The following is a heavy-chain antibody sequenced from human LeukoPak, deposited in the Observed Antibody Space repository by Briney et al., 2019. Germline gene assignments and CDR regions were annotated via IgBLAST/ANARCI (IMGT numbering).Heavy chain of an antibody. CDR1: GFTFSNYW. Sequence: GGSLRLSCAASGFTFSNYWMSWVRQAPGKGLEWVANVKEDGSEKYYVDSVKGRFTISRDHAENSLYLQMNSLRAEDTAVYYCARVGNLYFYYHMDVWGKGTTVTVSS. D-gene: IGHD1-7*01. V-gene: IGHV3-7*01. CDR3: ARVGNLYFYYHMDV. J-gene: IGHJ6*04. CDR2: VKEDGSEK.